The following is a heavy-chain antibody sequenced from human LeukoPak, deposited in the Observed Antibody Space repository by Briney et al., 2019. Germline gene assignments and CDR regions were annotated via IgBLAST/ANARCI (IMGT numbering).Heavy chain of an antibody. J-gene: IGHJ4*02. Sequence: PSETLSLTCTVSGDSISTYYWSWIRQPPGKGLEWIGSIYYSGSTYYNPSLKSRVTISVDTSKNQFSLKLSSVTAADTAVYYCARLPYGDYVVYWGQGTLVTVSS. CDR2: IYYSGST. CDR1: GDSISTYY. V-gene: IGHV4-39*01. D-gene: IGHD4-17*01. CDR3: ARLPYGDYVVY.